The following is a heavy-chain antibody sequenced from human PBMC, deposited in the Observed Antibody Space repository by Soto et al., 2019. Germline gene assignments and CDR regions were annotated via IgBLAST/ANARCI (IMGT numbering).Heavy chain of an antibody. CDR2: IYYTGRT. J-gene: IGHJ6*02. Sequence: PSETLSLTCTVSGGSISSYFWSWIRQPPGKGLEWIGYIYYTGRTNYNPSLKSRVTISADTSKNQFSLKLTSVTAADTAVYYCARVGGAPNYYYYGMDVWGQGTTVTVSS. CDR3: ARVGGAPNYYYYGMDV. D-gene: IGHD1-26*01. V-gene: IGHV4-59*01. CDR1: GGSISSYF.